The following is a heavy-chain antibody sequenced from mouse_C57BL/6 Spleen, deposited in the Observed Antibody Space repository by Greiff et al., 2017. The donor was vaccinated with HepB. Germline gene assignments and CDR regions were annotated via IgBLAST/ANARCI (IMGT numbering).Heavy chain of an antibody. D-gene: IGHD1-1*01. Sequence: DVKLVESVAELVRPGASVKLSCTASGFNIKNTYMPWVKQRPAPGLEWIGRIDPANGNTKSAPKFQGKATITADTSSNTAYLQLSSLTSEDTAIYYCARNYGSSSWFAYWGQGTLVTVSA. V-gene: IGHV14-3*01. CDR3: ARNYGSSSWFAY. J-gene: IGHJ3*01. CDR2: IDPANGNT. CDR1: GFNIKNTY.